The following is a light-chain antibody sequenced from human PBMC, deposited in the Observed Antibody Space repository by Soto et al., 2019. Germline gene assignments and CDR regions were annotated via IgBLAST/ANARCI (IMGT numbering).Light chain of an antibody. CDR2: AAS. V-gene: IGKV1-6*01. Sequence: AIQMTQSPSSLSASVGDRVTITCRASQGIRNDLGWYQQKPGKAPKLLIYAASSLQSGVPSRFSGSGSGTDFTLTISSMQPEDFSTYYCLQDYNYPRTFGQGTKVDIK. J-gene: IGKJ1*01. CDR1: QGIRND. CDR3: LQDYNYPRT.